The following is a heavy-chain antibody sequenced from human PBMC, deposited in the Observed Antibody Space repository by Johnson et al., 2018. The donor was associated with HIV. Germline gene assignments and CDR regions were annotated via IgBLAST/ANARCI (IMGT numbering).Heavy chain of an antibody. CDR1: GFTFDDYG. CDR2: INSDGSST. Sequence: VQLVESGGGVVRPGGSLRLSCAASGFTFDDYGMSWVRQAPGKGLEWVSGINSDGSSTSYADSVKGRFTISRDNAKNTMYLQMNSLRVEDTAVYYCAKDIGDGGNSEGVAFDIWGQGTMVTVSS. V-gene: IGHV3-20*04. CDR3: AKDIGDGGNSEGVAFDI. D-gene: IGHD4-23*01. J-gene: IGHJ3*02.